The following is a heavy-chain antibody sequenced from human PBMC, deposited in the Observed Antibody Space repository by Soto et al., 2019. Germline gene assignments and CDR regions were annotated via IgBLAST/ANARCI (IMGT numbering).Heavy chain of an antibody. CDR1: GGSISSGGYY. D-gene: IGHD6-19*01. V-gene: IGHV4-31*03. Sequence: QVHLQESGPGLVKSSQTLSLTCTVSGGSISSGGYYWSWIRQHPGKGLEWIGNIYYSGSTYYNPSLKSRVSISVDTSKNQFSLRLSSVTAADTAVYSCARIDGGSSGWFSYWGQGTLVTVSS. J-gene: IGHJ4*02. CDR3: ARIDGGSSGWFSY. CDR2: IYYSGST.